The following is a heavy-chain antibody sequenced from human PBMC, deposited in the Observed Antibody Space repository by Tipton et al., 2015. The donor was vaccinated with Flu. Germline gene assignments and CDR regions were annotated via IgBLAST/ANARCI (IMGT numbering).Heavy chain of an antibody. CDR1: GGSISSGGYY. CDR2: IYYSGST. Sequence: LSLTCTVSGGSISSGGYYWSWIRQHPGKGLEWIGYIYYSGSTYYNPSLKSRVTISVDTSKNQFSLKLSSVTAAGTAVYYCARRNYYGSGSYYDYWGQGTLVTVSS. J-gene: IGHJ4*02. CDR3: ARRNYYGSGSYYDY. V-gene: IGHV4-31*03. D-gene: IGHD3-10*01.